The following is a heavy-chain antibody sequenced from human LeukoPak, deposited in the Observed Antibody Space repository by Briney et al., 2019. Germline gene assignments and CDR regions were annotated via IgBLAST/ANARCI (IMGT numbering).Heavy chain of an antibody. D-gene: IGHD6-6*01. V-gene: IGHV4-59*02. Sequence: PSETLSLTCTVSGGAVNSYYWSWIRQTPGKGLEWIGYISHSGNTDYAPSLKSRVTISVDTSKNQVSLKLSSVTAADTAVYYCARGLHNRSSGTRFDVFEIWGQGTMVTVSS. CDR3: ARGLHNRSSGTRFDVFEI. CDR2: ISHSGNT. CDR1: GGAVNSYY. J-gene: IGHJ3*02.